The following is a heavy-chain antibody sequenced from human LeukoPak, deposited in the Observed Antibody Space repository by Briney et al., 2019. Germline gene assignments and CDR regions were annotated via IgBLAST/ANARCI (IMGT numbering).Heavy chain of an antibody. CDR2: IYYSGST. V-gene: IGHV4-59*01. CDR1: GGSISSYY. J-gene: IGHJ4*02. Sequence: SETPSLTCTVSGGSISSYYWSWIRQPPGKGLEWIGYIYYSGSTNYNPSLKSRVTISVDTSKNQFSLKLSSVTAADTAVYYCARTTLGGYNYVDWGQGTLVTVSS. D-gene: IGHD5-24*01. CDR3: ARTTLGGYNYVD.